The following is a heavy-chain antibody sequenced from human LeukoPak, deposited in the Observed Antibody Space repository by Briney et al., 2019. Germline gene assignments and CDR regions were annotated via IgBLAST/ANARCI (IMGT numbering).Heavy chain of an antibody. D-gene: IGHD6-6*01. CDR2: IYYSGTT. J-gene: IGHJ4*02. CDR3: ARYSSSSGAFDY. Sequence: SQTLSLTCTVSGASISSGDDYWSWIRQPPGKGLEWIGYIYYSGTTYYNPSLKSRVTISVDTSKNQFSLKVSSVTAADTAVYYYARYSSSSGAFDYWGQGTLVTVSS. CDR1: GASISSGDDY. V-gene: IGHV4-30-4*01.